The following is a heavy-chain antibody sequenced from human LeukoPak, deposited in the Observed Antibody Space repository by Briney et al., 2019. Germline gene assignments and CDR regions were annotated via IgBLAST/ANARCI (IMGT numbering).Heavy chain of an antibody. CDR3: ARSHSSGWNYFDY. Sequence: PSETLSLTCTVSDDSISDYYWSWIRQPPGKGLEWIGYIYYSGSTNYNPSLKSRVTISVDTSKNQFSLKLSSVTAADTAVYYCARSHSSGWNYFDYWGQGTLVTVSS. D-gene: IGHD6-19*01. CDR2: IYYSGST. CDR1: DDSISDYY. V-gene: IGHV4-59*01. J-gene: IGHJ4*02.